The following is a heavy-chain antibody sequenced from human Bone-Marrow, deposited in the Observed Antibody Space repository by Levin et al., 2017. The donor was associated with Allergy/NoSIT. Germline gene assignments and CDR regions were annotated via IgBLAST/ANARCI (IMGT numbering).Heavy chain of an antibody. CDR2: VNPRSGTT. V-gene: IGHV1-46*04. CDR1: GYTFIDYF. CDR3: ATEDDHLVLGH. J-gene: IGHJ4*02. D-gene: IGHD2/OR15-2a*01. Sequence: GASVKVSCKSSGYTFIDYFLHWVRQAPGQEPEWMGMVNPRSGTTTYTQKLRGRVSLTTDTSTSTAYMELTSLRSEDTAVYFCATEDDHLVLGHWGQGTLVSVSS.